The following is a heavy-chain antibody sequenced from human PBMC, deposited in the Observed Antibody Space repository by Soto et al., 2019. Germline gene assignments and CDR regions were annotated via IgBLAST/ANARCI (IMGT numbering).Heavy chain of an antibody. CDR2: IWYDGSNK. Sequence: GGSLRLSCAASGFTFSSYGMHWVRQAPGKGLEWVAVIWYDGSNKYYADSVKGRFTISRDNSKNTLYLQMHSLRAEDTAVYYCASEFWDYYYDSSGSLGYWGQGTLVTVSS. D-gene: IGHD3-22*01. CDR3: ASEFWDYYYDSSGSLGY. V-gene: IGHV3-33*01. J-gene: IGHJ4*02. CDR1: GFTFSSYG.